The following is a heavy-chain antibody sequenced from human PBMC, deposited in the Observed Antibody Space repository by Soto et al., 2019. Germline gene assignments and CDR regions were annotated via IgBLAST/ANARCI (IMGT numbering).Heavy chain of an antibody. CDR3: ARRPVTYYFDY. J-gene: IGHJ4*02. CDR2: ISYDGSNK. CDR1: GFTFSNYA. D-gene: IGHD4-17*01. Sequence: QVQLVESGGGVVQPGRSLRLSCAASGFTFSNYAMHWVRQAPGKGLEWVAVISYDGSNKYYADSVKGRFTISRDNSKNTLYLPMNSLRAEDTAVYYCARRPVTYYFDYWGQGTLVTVSS. V-gene: IGHV3-30-3*01.